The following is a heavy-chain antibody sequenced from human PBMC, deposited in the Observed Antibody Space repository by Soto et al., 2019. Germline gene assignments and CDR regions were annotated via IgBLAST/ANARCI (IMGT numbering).Heavy chain of an antibody. CDR2: IDWDDDK. J-gene: IGHJ6*02. D-gene: IGHD5-18*01. CDR1: GFSLSTSGMR. CDR3: ARMPHTAMGHYYYYGMDV. Sequence: SGPTLVNPTPPLTLTCTFSGFSLSTSGMRVSWIRQPPGKALEWLARIDWDDDKFYSTSLKTRLTISKDTSKNQVVLTMTNMDPVDTATYYCARMPHTAMGHYYYYGMDVWGQGTTVTVSS. V-gene: IGHV2-70*04.